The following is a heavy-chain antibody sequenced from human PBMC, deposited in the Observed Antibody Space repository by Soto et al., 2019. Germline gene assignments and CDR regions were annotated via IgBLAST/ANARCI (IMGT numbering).Heavy chain of an antibody. CDR2: IYPGDSDT. CDR3: ARRGPNDYDSSGYQIDY. Sequence: PGESLKISCKGSGYRFTNYWIGWVRQMPGKGLEWMGIIYPGDSDTRYSPTLEGQVTISADKSITTAYLQWSSLKASDSAMYYCARRGPNDYDSSGYQIDYWGQGTPVTVSS. V-gene: IGHV5-51*01. D-gene: IGHD3-22*01. CDR1: GYRFTNYW. J-gene: IGHJ4*02.